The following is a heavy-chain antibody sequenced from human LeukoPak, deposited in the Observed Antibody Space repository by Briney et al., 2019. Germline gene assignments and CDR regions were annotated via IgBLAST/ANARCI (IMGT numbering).Heavy chain of an antibody. CDR1: GGSISSYY. J-gene: IGHJ5*02. Sequence: QPSETLSLTCTVSGGSISSYYWSWIRQPPGKGLEWIGYIYYSGSTNYNPSLKSRVTISVDTSKNQFSPKLSSVTAADTAVYYCARVTAAEPNWFDPWGQGTLVTVSS. CDR2: IYYSGST. D-gene: IGHD6-13*01. CDR3: ARVTAAEPNWFDP. V-gene: IGHV4-59*01.